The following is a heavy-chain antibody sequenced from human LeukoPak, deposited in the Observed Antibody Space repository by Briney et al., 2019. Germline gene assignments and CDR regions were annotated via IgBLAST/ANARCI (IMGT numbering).Heavy chain of an antibody. CDR2: ISWNSGSI. J-gene: IGHJ4*02. CDR1: GFTFDDYA. CDR3: AKDMDTRIAVAGADFDY. V-gene: IGHV3-9*01. Sequence: PGGSLRLSCAASGFTFDDYAMHWVRQAPGKGLEWVSGISWNSGSIGYADSVKGRFTISRGNAKNSLYLQMNSLRAEDTALYYCAKDMDTRIAVAGADFDYWGQGTLVTVSS. D-gene: IGHD6-19*01.